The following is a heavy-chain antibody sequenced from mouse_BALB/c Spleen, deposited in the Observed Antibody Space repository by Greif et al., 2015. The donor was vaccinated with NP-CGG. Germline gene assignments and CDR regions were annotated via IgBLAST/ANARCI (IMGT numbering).Heavy chain of an antibody. Sequence: EVKLVESGGGLVKPGGSLKLSCAASGFTFSDYYMYWVRQTPEKRLEWVATISDGGSYTYYPDSVKGRFTISRDNAKNNLYLQMSSLKSEDTAMYYCARDHYRYDGGYAMDYWGQGTSVTVSS. D-gene: IGHD2-14*01. V-gene: IGHV5-4*02. CDR3: ARDHYRYDGGYAMDY. CDR2: ISDGGSYT. CDR1: GFTFSDYY. J-gene: IGHJ4*01.